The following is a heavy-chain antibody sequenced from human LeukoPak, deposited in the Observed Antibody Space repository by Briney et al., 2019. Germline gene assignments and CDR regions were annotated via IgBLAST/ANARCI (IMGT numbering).Heavy chain of an antibody. CDR3: TRDRWITIFGVVTYYGMYV. V-gene: IGHV3-48*03. CDR1: VVTLSIYE. J-gene: IGHJ6*04. Sequence: GGSLRLSCAASVVTLSIYEVNGAPDALGKGRECVLYISSSGTTMYYTDSVRGSYTISRDNTKNTLYLHMQSLRAEDTCVYYCTRDRWITIFGVVTYYGMYVWGEGDTVTVSS. D-gene: IGHD3-3*01. CDR2: ISSSGTTM.